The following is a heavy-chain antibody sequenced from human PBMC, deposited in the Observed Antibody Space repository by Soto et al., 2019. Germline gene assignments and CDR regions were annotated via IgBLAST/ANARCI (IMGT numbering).Heavy chain of an antibody. Sequence: QVQLQESGPGLVKPSQTLSLTCTVSGGSISSGGYYWSWIRQHPGKGLEWIGYIYYSGSTYYNPSLKSRVTKSVDPSKNQFSLKLSSVTAADTAVYYCARISITMVRGVDHYYMDVWGKGTTVTVSS. CDR1: GGSISSGGYY. CDR3: ARISITMVRGVDHYYMDV. D-gene: IGHD3-10*01. CDR2: IYYSGST. J-gene: IGHJ6*03. V-gene: IGHV4-31*03.